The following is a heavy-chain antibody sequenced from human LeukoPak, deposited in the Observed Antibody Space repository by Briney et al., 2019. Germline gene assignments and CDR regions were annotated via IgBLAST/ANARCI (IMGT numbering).Heavy chain of an antibody. J-gene: IGHJ4*02. CDR2: IIPIFGTA. D-gene: IGHD1-26*01. CDR3: ARSRERYLSYFDY. CDR1: GYTFTINH. V-gene: IGHV1-69*13. Sequence: SVKVSCKASGYTFTINHIHWVRQAPGQGLEWMGGIIPIFGTANYAQKFQGRVTITADESTSTAYMELSSLRSEDTAVYYCARSRERYLSYFDYWGQGTLVTVSS.